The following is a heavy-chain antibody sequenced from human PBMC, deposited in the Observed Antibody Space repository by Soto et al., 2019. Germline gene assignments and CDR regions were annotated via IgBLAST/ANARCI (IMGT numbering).Heavy chain of an antibody. J-gene: IGHJ6*02. CDR1: GGSISSYY. D-gene: IGHD3-10*01. CDR3: ARDREPCYYGSGSYPYYYGMDV. Sequence: QVQLQESGPGLVKPSETLSLTCTVSGGSISSYYWSWIRQPAGKGLEWIGRIYTSGSTNYNPSLKSRVTMSVDTSKNQFSLKLSSVTAADTAVYYCARDREPCYYGSGSYPYYYGMDVWGQGTTVTVSS. V-gene: IGHV4-4*07. CDR2: IYTSGST.